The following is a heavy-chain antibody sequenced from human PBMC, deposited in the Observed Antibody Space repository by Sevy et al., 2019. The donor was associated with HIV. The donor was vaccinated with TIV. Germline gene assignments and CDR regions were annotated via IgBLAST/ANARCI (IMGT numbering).Heavy chain of an antibody. Sequence: ASVKVSCKASGYTFTDYYMHWVRQAPGQGLEWMGWINPNSGGTNYAQKFQGRVTMTRDTSISTAYMELSRLRSDDTAVYYCARDAFLRGGYLDYWGQGTLVTVSS. CDR1: GYTFTDYY. CDR2: INPNSGGT. D-gene: IGHD3-10*01. J-gene: IGHJ4*02. CDR3: ARDAFLRGGYLDY. V-gene: IGHV1-2*02.